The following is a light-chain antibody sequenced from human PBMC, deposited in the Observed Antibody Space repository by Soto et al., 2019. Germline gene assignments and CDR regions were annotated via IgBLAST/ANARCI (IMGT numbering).Light chain of an antibody. CDR3: QQYRSSPPT. CDR1: QSIPSNY. CDR2: DAG. Sequence: EIVLTQSPGTLSLSPGERATLSCRASQSIPSNYLAWYQQKPGQAPRLLIYDAGGRATGIPDRFSGSGSGTDFTLTISRLEPEDFAVYYCQQYRSSPPTFGQGTKVDIK. J-gene: IGKJ1*01. V-gene: IGKV3-20*01.